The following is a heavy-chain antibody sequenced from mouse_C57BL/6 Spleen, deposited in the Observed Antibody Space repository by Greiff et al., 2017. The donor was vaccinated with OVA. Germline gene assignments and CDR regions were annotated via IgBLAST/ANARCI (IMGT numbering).Heavy chain of an antibody. CDR1: GFSLTSYA. D-gene: IGHD2-3*01. Sequence: VKLVESGPGLVAPSQSLSITCTVSGFSLTSYAISWVRQPPGKGLEWLGVIWTGGGTNYNSALKSRLSISKDNSKSQVFLKMNSLQTDDTARYYCARNQGSADGYYLDYWGQGTTLTVSS. J-gene: IGHJ2*01. CDR3: ARNQGSADGYYLDY. CDR2: IWTGGGT. V-gene: IGHV2-9-1*01.